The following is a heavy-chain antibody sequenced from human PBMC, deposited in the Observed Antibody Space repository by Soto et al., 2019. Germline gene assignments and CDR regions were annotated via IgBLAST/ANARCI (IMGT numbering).Heavy chain of an antibody. J-gene: IGHJ4*02. D-gene: IGHD2-15*01. CDR2: ISGSGGST. V-gene: IGHV3-23*01. Sequence: GGSLTLSCAPSGFTISNYAMSWVRQAQEKVLEWVSAISGSGGSTYYADSVKGRFTISRDNSKNTLYLQMNSLRAEDTAVYYCAKDLRYCSGGSCFQDFDYWGKGTLVTVSS. CDR1: GFTISNYA. CDR3: AKDLRYCSGGSCFQDFDY.